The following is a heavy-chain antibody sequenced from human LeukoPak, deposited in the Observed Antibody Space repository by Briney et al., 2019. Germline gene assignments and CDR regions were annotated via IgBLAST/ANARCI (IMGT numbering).Heavy chain of an antibody. Sequence: PSETLSLTCTVSGGSISSYYWSWIRQPPGKGLEWIGYIYYSGSTNYNPPLKSRVTISVDTSKNQFSLKLNSVTAADTAVYYCAREVVAAAGRAFDYWGQGTLVTVSS. V-gene: IGHV4-59*01. D-gene: IGHD6-13*01. CDR1: GGSISSYY. CDR2: IYYSGST. CDR3: AREVVAAAGRAFDY. J-gene: IGHJ4*02.